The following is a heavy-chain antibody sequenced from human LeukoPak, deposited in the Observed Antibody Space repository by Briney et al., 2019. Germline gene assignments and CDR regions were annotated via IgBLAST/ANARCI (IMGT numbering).Heavy chain of an antibody. D-gene: IGHD2-21*02. CDR3: ARTNRAYCGGDCYHDFDY. CDR1: GYTFTGYY. J-gene: IGHJ4*02. V-gene: IGHV1-18*04. Sequence: ASVKVSCKASGYTFTGYYMHWVRQAPGQGLEWMGWISAYNGNTNYAQKLQGRVTMTTDTSTSTAYMELRSLRSDDTAVYYCARTNRAYCGGDCYHDFDYWAREPWSPSPQ. CDR2: ISAYNGNT.